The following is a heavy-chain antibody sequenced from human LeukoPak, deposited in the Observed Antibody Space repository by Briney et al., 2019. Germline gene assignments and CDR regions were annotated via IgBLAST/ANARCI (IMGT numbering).Heavy chain of an antibody. J-gene: IGHJ4*02. CDR2: IYSGGST. Sequence: GGSLRLSCAASGFTVSSNYMSWVRQAPGKGLEWVSVIYSGGSTYYADSVKGRFTISRDNSENTLYLQMNSLRAEDTAVYYCARDLTYYDILTGYYRNHYFDYWGQGTLVTVSS. D-gene: IGHD3-9*01. CDR3: ARDLTYYDILTGYYRNHYFDY. CDR1: GFTVSSNY. V-gene: IGHV3-66*01.